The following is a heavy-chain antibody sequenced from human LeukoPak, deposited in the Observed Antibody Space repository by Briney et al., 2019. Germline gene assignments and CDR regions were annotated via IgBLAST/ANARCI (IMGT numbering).Heavy chain of an antibody. V-gene: IGHV3-23*01. D-gene: IGHD3-10*01. J-gene: IGHJ3*02. CDR1: GITLSNYG. CDR3: AREKFGDAFDI. Sequence: GGSLRLSCAVSGITLSNYGMSWVRQAPGKGLEWVAGISDSGGSTNYADSVKGRFTISRDNPKNTLYLQMNSLRAEDTAVYYCAREKFGDAFDIWGQGTMVTVSS. CDR2: ISDSGGST.